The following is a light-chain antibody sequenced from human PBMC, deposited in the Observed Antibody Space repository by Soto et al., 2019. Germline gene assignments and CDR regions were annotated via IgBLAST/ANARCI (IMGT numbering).Light chain of an antibody. Sequence: EIVLTQSPGTLSLSPGERATLSCRASQSVSSSYLAWYQQNPGQAPRLLIYGASSRATGIPDRFSGSGSGPDFTLTISRLEPEDFAVYYCQQYGSSPNTFGQGTKLEIK. J-gene: IGKJ2*01. CDR3: QQYGSSPNT. CDR2: GAS. CDR1: QSVSSSY. V-gene: IGKV3-20*01.